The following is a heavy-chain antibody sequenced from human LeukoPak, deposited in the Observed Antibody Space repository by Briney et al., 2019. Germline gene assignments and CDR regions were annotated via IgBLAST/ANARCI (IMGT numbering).Heavy chain of an antibody. CDR2: ISAYNGNT. D-gene: IGHD1-7*01. V-gene: IGHV1-18*01. Sequence: GASVKVSCKASGYTFTSYGISWVRQAPGQGLEWMGWISAYNGNTNYAQKLQGRVTMTADTSTSTAYMELRSLRSDDTAVCYCARDTKITGTSLPYNWFDPWGQGTLVTVSS. CDR3: ARDTKITGTSLPYNWFDP. J-gene: IGHJ5*02. CDR1: GYTFTSYG.